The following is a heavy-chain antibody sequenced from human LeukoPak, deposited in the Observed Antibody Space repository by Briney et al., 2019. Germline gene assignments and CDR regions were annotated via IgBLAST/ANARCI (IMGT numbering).Heavy chain of an antibody. V-gene: IGHV3-74*01. CDR1: RGFTFSSNW. CDR2: VNSDGSDT. J-gene: IGHJ6*02. CDR3: VRNNWNSVYYGMDV. Sequence: GGSLRLSCAASRGFTFSSNWMYRVRQAPGKGLVWVSRVNSDGSDTAYADSVKGRFTISRDNVNNVLHLQMNSLRAEDTAVYYCVRNNWNSVYYGMDVWGQGTTVTVSS. D-gene: IGHD1-7*01.